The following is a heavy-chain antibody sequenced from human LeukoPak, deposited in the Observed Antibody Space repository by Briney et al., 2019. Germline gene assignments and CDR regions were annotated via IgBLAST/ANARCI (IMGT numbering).Heavy chain of an antibody. V-gene: IGHV1-69*05. CDR3: ARAEVGATRTFDY. Sequence: ASVKVSCKASGGTFSSYAISWVRQAPGQGLEWMGGIIPIFGTANCAQKFQGRVTITTDESTSTAYMELSSLRSEDTAVYYCARAEVGATRTFDYWGQGTLVTVSS. CDR2: IIPIFGTA. CDR1: GGTFSSYA. D-gene: IGHD1-26*01. J-gene: IGHJ4*02.